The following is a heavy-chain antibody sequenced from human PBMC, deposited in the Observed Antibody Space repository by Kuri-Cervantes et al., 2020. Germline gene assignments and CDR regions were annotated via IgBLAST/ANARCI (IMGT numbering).Heavy chain of an antibody. J-gene: IGHJ6*03. CDR1: GFIFSNTW. V-gene: IGHV3-21*04. D-gene: IGHD2-15*01. CDR3: ARVGCSGGSCYMEYYYVDV. Sequence: GGSLRLSCAASGFIFSNTWMSWVRRAPGKGLEWVSSISSSSSYIYYADSVKGRFTISRDNAKNSLYLQMNSLRTDDTAVYYCARVGCSGGSCYMEYYYVDVWGKGTTVTVSS. CDR2: ISSSSSYI.